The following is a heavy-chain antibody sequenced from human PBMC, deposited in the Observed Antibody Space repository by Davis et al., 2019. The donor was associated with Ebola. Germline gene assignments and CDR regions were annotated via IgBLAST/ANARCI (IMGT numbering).Heavy chain of an antibody. Sequence: SVKVPCKASGGTFSSYAISWVRQAPGQGLEWMGGIIPIFGTANYSQKFQGRVTITADESTSTAYMELSSLRSEDTAVYYCARDEHGYQLLCIWGQGTLVTVSS. CDR1: GGTFSSYA. D-gene: IGHD2-2*01. V-gene: IGHV1-69*13. CDR3: ARDEHGYQLLCI. J-gene: IGHJ4*02. CDR2: IIPIFGTA.